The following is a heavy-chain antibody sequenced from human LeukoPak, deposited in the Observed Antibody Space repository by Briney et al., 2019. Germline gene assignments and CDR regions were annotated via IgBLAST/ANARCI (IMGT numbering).Heavy chain of an antibody. J-gene: IGHJ5*02. CDR3: ARLPCSDAFCPTLPYNHFDP. CDR1: GGSISSRGFF. CDR2: VYYDGVT. Sequence: SETLPLTCTVSGGSISSRGFFWGWIRQPPGKGPESIGSVYYDGVTYYNRSFQSRVTMSLDKSTNRYSLRLGSVTAADTAVYCCARLPCSDAFCPTLPYNHFDPWGQGTLVIVS. V-gene: IGHV4-39*01. D-gene: IGHD2-15*01.